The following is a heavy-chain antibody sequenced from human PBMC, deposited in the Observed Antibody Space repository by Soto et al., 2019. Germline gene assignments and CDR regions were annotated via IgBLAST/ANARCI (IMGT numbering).Heavy chain of an antibody. Sequence: QVQLVESGGGVVQPGRSPRLSCAASGFTFSSYGMHWVRQAPGKGLEWVAVISYDGSNKYYADSVKGRFTISRDNSKNTLYLQMNSLRAEDTAVYYCAKVGSGSYGLEYWGQGTLVTVSS. CDR1: GFTFSSYG. J-gene: IGHJ4*02. D-gene: IGHD1-26*01. CDR2: ISYDGSNK. CDR3: AKVGSGSYGLEY. V-gene: IGHV3-30*18.